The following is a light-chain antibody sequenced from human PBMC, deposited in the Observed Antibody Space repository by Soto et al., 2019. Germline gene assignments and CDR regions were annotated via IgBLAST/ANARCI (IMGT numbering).Light chain of an antibody. CDR1: SSDIGHYNH. CDR2: EVS. Sequence: QSVLTQPPSASGSPGQSVTISCTGTSSDIGHYNHVSWYQQHPGKAPKLMIYEVSKRASGVPDRFSASKSGNTASLTVSGLQTEDEADYYCSSFAGTNTLFGTGTKVTV. J-gene: IGLJ1*01. V-gene: IGLV2-8*01. CDR3: SSFAGTNTL.